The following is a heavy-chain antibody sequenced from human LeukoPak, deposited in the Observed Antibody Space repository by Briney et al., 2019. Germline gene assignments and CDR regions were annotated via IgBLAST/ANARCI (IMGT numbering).Heavy chain of an antibody. V-gene: IGHV4-4*02. CDR2: IHHSGSS. CDR3: VRHSGWYFGY. J-gene: IGHJ4*02. CDR1: GVSVSGSFW. D-gene: IGHD6-19*01. Sequence: SETLSLTCAVSGVSVSGSFWWSWVRQPPHKGLEWIGEIHHSGSSNYNPSLESRVIISLDGSKNLLSLELSSVTAADTAVYYCVRHSGWYFGYWGQGTLVTVSS.